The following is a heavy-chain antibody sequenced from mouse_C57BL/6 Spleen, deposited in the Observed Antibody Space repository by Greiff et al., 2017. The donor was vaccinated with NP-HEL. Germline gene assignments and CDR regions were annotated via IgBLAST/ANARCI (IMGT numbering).Heavy chain of an antibody. CDR2: IYPGSGST. CDR1: GYTFTSYW. D-gene: IGHD1-1*02. V-gene: IGHV1-55*01. J-gene: IGHJ4*01. Sequence: QVQLQQPGAELVQPGASVKMSCKASGYTFTSYWITWVKQRPGQGLEWIGDIYPGSGSTNYNEKFKSKATLTVDTSSSTAYMQLSSLTSEDSAVYYCARRWTGDAMDYWGQGTSVTVSS. CDR3: ARRWTGDAMDY.